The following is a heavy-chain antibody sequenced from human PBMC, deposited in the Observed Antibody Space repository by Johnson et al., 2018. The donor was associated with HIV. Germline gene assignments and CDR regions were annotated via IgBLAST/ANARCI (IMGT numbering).Heavy chain of an antibody. CDR3: AKDFWIVVVKSAFDI. D-gene: IGHD3-22*01. V-gene: IGHV3-30*04. J-gene: IGHJ3*02. Sequence: QVQLVESGGGVVQPGRSLRLSCAASGFTFSSYAMHWVRQAPGKGLEWVAVISYDGSNKYYADSVKGRFTISRDNSKNTLYLQMNSLRAEDTAVYYCAKDFWIVVVKSAFDIWGQGTMVTVSS. CDR1: GFTFSSYA. CDR2: ISYDGSNK.